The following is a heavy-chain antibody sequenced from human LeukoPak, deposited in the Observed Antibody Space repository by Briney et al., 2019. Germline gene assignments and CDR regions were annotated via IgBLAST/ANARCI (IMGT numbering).Heavy chain of an antibody. CDR1: GGTFSSYA. CDR2: IIPILGIA. V-gene: IGHV1-69*04. D-gene: IGHD6-13*01. CDR3: AREGRAAAGIGGFDY. J-gene: IGHJ4*02. Sequence: SVKVSCKASGGTFSSYAISWVRQAPGQGLEWMGRIIPILGIANYAQKFQGRVTITADKSTSTAYMELSSLRSGDTAVYYCAREGRAAAGIGGFDYWGQGTLVTVSS.